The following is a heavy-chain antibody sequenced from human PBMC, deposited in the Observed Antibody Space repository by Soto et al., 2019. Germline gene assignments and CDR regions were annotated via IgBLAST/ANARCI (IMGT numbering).Heavy chain of an antibody. J-gene: IGHJ6*02. Sequence: SETLSLTCTVSGGSISSGDYYWSWIRQPPGKGLEWIGYIYYSGSTYYNPSLKSRVTISVDTSKNQFSLKLSSVTAADTAVYFCARDRNSSSWYWGGYYYGMDVWGQGTTVTVS. CDR1: GGSISSGDYY. V-gene: IGHV4-30-4*01. CDR3: ARDRNSSSWYWGGYYYGMDV. CDR2: IYYSGST. D-gene: IGHD6-13*01.